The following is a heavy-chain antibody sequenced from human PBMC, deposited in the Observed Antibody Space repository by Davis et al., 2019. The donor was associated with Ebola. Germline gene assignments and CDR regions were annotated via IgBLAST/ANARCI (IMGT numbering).Heavy chain of an antibody. CDR2: IYPGDSDT. Sequence: KVSCKGSGYSFTSYWIGWVRQMPGKGLEWMGIIYPGDSDTRYSPSFQGQVTISADKSISTAYLQWSSLKASDTAMYYCARIKITLVRGVVVPGGAFDIWGQGTMVTVSS. D-gene: IGHD3-10*01. CDR3: ARIKITLVRGVVVPGGAFDI. V-gene: IGHV5-51*01. J-gene: IGHJ3*02. CDR1: GYSFTSYW.